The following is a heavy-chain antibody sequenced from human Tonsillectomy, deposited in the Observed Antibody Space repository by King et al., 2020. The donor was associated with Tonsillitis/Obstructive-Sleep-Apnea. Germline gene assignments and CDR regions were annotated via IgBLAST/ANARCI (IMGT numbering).Heavy chain of an antibody. D-gene: IGHD3-22*01. Sequence: VQLVESGGGVVQPGGSLRLYCAASGFSFDFYGMHWVRQAPGRGLQWLAVAWYDGKTSYYADSLKGRLTISRDNARSMFYLQMSSLRADDTAVYYCARDRSTTTSGFDYWGQGTLVTVSS. CDR2: AWYDGKTS. J-gene: IGHJ4*02. CDR3: ARDRSTTTSGFDY. CDR1: GFSFDFYG. V-gene: IGHV3-33*01.